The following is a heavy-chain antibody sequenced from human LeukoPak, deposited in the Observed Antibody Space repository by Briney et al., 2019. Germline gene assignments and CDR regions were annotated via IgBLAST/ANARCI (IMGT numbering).Heavy chain of an antibody. CDR1: GFIISDFA. CDR3: AKVDVRGNAVDATV. Sequence: GGSLRLSCAASGFIISDFAMHWVRQAPGKGLEWVSYIKYDGSLKYYVDSVKGRFTISRDNSKNTLFLQMNSLTPEDTAIYYCAKVDVRGNAVDATVWGQGTQVTVSS. D-gene: IGHD1-14*01. J-gene: IGHJ4*02. CDR2: IKYDGSLK. V-gene: IGHV3-30*02.